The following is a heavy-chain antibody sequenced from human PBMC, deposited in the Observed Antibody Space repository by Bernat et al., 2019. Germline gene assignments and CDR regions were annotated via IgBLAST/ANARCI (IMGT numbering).Heavy chain of an antibody. CDR1: GFTFSSYS. CDR3: ARNIPNQIWFGDLPFDL. CDR2: ISSSSSYI. V-gene: IGHV3-21*01. Sequence: EVQLVESGGGLVKPGGSLRLSCAASGFTFSSYSMNWDRQAPGKGLEWVSSISSSSSYIYYADSVKGRFTISRDNAKNSLYLQMNSLRAEDTAVYYCARNIPNQIWFGDLPFDLWGRGTLVTVSS. D-gene: IGHD3-10*01. J-gene: IGHJ2*01.